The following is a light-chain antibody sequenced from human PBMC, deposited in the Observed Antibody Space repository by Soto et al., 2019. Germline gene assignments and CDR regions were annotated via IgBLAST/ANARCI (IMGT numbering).Light chain of an antibody. V-gene: IGLV1-40*01. CDR3: QSYDSSLSAL. CDR1: SSNIGAGYD. Sequence: QPVLTQPPSVSGAPGQRVTISCTGSSSNIGAGYDVLWYQQLPGTAPKLLIYGNSNRPSGVPDRFSGSKSGTSASLAITGLQAEDEADYYCQSYDSSLSALFGGGTKLTVL. CDR2: GNS. J-gene: IGLJ3*02.